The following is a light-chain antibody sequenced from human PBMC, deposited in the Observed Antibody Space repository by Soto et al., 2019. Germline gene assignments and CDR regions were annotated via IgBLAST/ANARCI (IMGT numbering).Light chain of an antibody. V-gene: IGKV1-9*01. CDR1: QGVNSY. J-gene: IGKJ4*01. Sequence: DIQLTQSPSFLSASVGDRFTVTCRASQGVNSYLAWYQQKPGKAPQLLIYTASTLQSGVPSRFSGSGSGTEFTLTITSLQPEDFAAYYCQQLYTYPLTFGGGTKVEIK. CDR3: QQLYTYPLT. CDR2: TAS.